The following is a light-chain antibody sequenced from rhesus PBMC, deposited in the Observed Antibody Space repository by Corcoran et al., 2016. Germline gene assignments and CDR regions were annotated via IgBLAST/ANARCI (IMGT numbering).Light chain of an antibody. V-gene: IGKV1-33*02. CDR1: QGITND. CDR2: GAS. Sequence: DIQMTQSPSSLSASVGDRVTITCRASQGITNDLAWYQQKPGETPKHLLYGASSLQSGIPSRFSGSGSGTDFTLTIRNLQSEDFATYYCQHYYSTPWTFGQGTKVEIK. CDR3: QHYYSTPWT. J-gene: IGKJ1*01.